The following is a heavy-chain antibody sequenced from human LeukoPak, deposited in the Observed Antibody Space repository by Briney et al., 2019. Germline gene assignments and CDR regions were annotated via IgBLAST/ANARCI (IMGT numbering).Heavy chain of an antibody. CDR1: GFTFSNYW. CDR3: ARSPLVTAMYSYFDY. V-gene: IGHV3-74*01. Sequence: GGSLRLSCAASGFTFSNYWMYWVRQSPGKGLVWVSRMNCDECSTIYADSVKGRFTISRGNAKNSLYLQMECLRDEDTAVYYCARSPLVTAMYSYFDYWGQGTLVSVSS. D-gene: IGHD2-21*02. CDR2: MNCDECST. J-gene: IGHJ4*02.